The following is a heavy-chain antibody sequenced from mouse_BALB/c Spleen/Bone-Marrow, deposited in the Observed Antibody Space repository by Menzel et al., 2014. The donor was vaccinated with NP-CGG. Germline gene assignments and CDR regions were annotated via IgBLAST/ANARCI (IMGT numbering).Heavy chain of an antibody. J-gene: IGHJ1*01. D-gene: IGHD4-1*01. V-gene: IGHV5-9*02. CDR1: GFAFSSYG. Sequence: EVKLMESGGGLVKPGGSLKLSCAASGFAFSSYGMSWVRQTPEKRLEWVATISSGGSYTYYPDSVKGRFTISRDNARNTLYLQMSSLRSEDTALYYCARQGNWDGYFDVWGAGTTVTVSS. CDR3: ARQGNWDGYFDV. CDR2: ISSGGSYT.